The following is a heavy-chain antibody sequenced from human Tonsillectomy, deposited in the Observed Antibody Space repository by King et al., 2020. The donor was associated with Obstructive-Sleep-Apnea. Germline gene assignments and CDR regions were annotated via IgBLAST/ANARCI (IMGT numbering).Heavy chain of an antibody. J-gene: IGHJ4*02. CDR2: INPNSGGT. Sequence: GQLVQSGAEVKKPGASVKVSCKASGYTFTGYHMHWVRQAPGQGLEWMGWINPNSGGTNYAQKFQGRVTMTRDTSISTAYMELSRLRSDDTAVYYCVTVAASTATYYWDYWGQGTLGTVSP. CDR1: GYTFTGYH. CDR3: VTVAASTATYYWDY. V-gene: IGHV1-2*02. D-gene: IGHD4-17*01.